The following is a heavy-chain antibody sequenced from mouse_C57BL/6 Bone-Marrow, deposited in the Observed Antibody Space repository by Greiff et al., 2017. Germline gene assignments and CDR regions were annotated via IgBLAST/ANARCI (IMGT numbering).Heavy chain of an antibody. CDR1: GYTFTSYW. J-gene: IGHJ4*01. V-gene: IGHV1-50*01. D-gene: IGHD2-4*01. CDR3: ARGYDYNYYAMDY. Sequence: VQLQQPGAELVKPGASVKLSCKASGYTFTSYWMQWVKQRPGQGLEWIGEIDPSDSYTNYNQKFKGKATLTVDPSYSTAYMQLSSLTSDDSAVYYCARGYDYNYYAMDYWGQGTSVTVSS. CDR2: IDPSDSYT.